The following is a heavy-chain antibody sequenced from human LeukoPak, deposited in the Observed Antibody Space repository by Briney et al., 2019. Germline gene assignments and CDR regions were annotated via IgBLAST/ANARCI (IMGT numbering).Heavy chain of an antibody. CDR1: AFTVSSNY. V-gene: IGHV3-66*01. Sequence: GGSLRLSCAASAFTVSSNYMSWVRQAPGKGLEWVSVIYSGGSTYYADSVKGRFTISRDNSKNTLYLQMNSLRAEDTAVYYCARWVAAAGHDAFDIWGQGTMVTVSS. D-gene: IGHD6-13*01. CDR3: ARWVAAAGHDAFDI. J-gene: IGHJ3*02. CDR2: IYSGGST.